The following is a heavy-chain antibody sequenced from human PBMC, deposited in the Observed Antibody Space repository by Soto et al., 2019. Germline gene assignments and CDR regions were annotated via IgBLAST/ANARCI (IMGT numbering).Heavy chain of an antibody. J-gene: IGHJ5*02. V-gene: IGHV1-2*02. CDR3: AKDLTRQLAYWLDP. Sequence: ASVKVSCKASGFSFTGYYIHWLRQAPGQGLEWMGWINADSGGTEYAQKFQGRVTVTRGTSIATAYLTLTSLTSDDTALYYCAKDLTRQLAYWLDPWGQGTQVTVSS. D-gene: IGHD6-6*01. CDR2: INADSGGT. CDR1: GFSFTGYY.